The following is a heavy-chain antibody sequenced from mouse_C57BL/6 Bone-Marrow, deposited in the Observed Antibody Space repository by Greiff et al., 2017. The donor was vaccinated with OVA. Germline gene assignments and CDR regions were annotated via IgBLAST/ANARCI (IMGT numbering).Heavy chain of an antibody. J-gene: IGHJ4*01. CDR1: GYSITSGYY. V-gene: IGHV3-6*01. CDR2: ISYDGSN. D-gene: IGHD1-1*01. Sequence: EVKLVESGPGLVKPSQSLSLTCSVTGYSITSGYYWNWIRQFPGNKLEWMGYISYDGSNNYNPSLKNRISITRDTSKNQFFLKLNSVTTEDTATYYCARAGVITTVVDYYAMDYWGQGTSVTVSS. CDR3: ARAGVITTVVDYYAMDY.